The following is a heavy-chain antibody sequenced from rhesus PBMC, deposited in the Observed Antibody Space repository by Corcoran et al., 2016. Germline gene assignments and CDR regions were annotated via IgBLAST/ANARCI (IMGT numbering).Heavy chain of an antibody. CDR1: VFHLRDYW. V-gene: IGHV3-37*01. Sequence: EVQLVQSGGGLVQRGASLRLSCEAAVFHLRDYWMAWVRQATGKGLEWVSVISQPMRSNTYSPYPIKGRFTISRDNAKNTLYLQMNSLRAEDTAVYFCARLEGRQLNYGLDSWGQGVVVTVSS. CDR3: ARLEGRQLNYGLDS. CDR2: ISQPMRSNT. J-gene: IGHJ6*01. D-gene: IGHD6-25*01.